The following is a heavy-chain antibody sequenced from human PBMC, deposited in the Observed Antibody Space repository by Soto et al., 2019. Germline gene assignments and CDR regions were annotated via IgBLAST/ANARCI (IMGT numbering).Heavy chain of an antibody. Sequence: GGSLRLSCAASGFTFSTYAMSWVRQSPGKGLAWVSSITASGGGTYYGDSVKGRFTISRDNSKNTLYLQMNTLRAEATAVYYCAGGGTSANYAFDIWGQGTLVTVSS. D-gene: IGHD2-8*02. J-gene: IGHJ3*02. V-gene: IGHV3-23*01. CDR2: ITASGGGT. CDR3: AGGGTSANYAFDI. CDR1: GFTFSTYA.